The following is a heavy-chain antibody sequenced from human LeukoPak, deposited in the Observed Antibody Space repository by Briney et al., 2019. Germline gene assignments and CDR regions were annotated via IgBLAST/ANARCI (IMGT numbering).Heavy chain of an antibody. CDR3: ARDLTALD. Sequence: GGSLRLSCAASGFTFSNYWMSWVRQAPGKGLEWVASINQDGSDKYYVDSLKGRFAVSRDSAKNSLYLQMNSLRAEDTAVYYCARDLTALDWGQGTLVTVSS. D-gene: IGHD7-27*01. V-gene: IGHV3-7*01. J-gene: IGHJ4*02. CDR1: GFTFSNYW. CDR2: INQDGSDK.